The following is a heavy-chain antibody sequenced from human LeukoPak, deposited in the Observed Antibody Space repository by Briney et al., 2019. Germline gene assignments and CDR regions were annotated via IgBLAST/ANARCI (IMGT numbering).Heavy chain of an antibody. CDR1: GYSFTSYW. J-gene: IGHJ4*02. Sequence: GESLKISCKGSGYSFTSYWIGWVRQLPGKGLEWMGIIYPGDSDTRYSPSFQGQVTISADKSISTAYLQWSSLEASDTAMYYCARLERGRYSYGSFDYWGQGTLVTVSS. CDR2: IYPGDSDT. D-gene: IGHD5-18*01. V-gene: IGHV5-51*01. CDR3: ARLERGRYSYGSFDY.